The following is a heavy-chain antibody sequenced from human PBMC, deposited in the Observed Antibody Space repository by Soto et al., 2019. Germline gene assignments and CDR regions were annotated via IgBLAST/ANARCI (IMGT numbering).Heavy chain of an antibody. CDR1: GFTFSSYA. D-gene: IGHD6-6*01. CDR2: NGASGVTT. V-gene: IGHV3-23*01. CDR3: ARGGGSSSARY. Sequence: EVQLLESGGGLVQPGGSLRLSCAASGFTFSSYAMSWVRQAPGSGLEWVSTNGASGVTTYYAGSVKGRFTISRDISKNMLYLQMDSLGAEDTAVYYCARGGGSSSARYWGQGTLVTVS. J-gene: IGHJ4*02.